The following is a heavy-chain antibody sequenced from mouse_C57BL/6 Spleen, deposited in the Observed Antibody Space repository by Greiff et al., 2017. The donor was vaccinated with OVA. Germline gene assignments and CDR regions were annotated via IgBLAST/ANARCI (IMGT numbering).Heavy chain of an antibody. D-gene: IGHD1-1*01. CDR3: ARWDTTVVATGYFDY. J-gene: IGHJ2*01. CDR1: GFTFSDYG. CDR2: ISSGSSTI. Sequence: EVQGVESGGGLVKPGGSLKLSCAASGFTFSDYGMHWVRQAPEKGLEWVAYISSGSSTIYYADTVKGRFTISRDNAKNTLFLQMTSLRSEDTAMYYCARWDTTVVATGYFDYWGQGTTLTVSS. V-gene: IGHV5-17*01.